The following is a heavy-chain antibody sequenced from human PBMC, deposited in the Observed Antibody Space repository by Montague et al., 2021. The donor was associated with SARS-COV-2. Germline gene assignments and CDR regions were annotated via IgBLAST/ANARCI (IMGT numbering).Heavy chain of an antibody. D-gene: IGHD3-10*01. Sequence: SETLSLTCTVSDGSIRSSNYHWGWLRQPPGKGLEWIGNMYYSGSTYYNPSLKSPVTISIDTSKNQLSLKLSSVTAADTAVYYCERDDIVLQGVTKGMDVWGQGNT. V-gene: IGHV4-39*07. CDR3: ERDDIVLQGVTKGMDV. CDR1: DGSIRSSNYH. CDR2: MYYSGST. J-gene: IGHJ6*02.